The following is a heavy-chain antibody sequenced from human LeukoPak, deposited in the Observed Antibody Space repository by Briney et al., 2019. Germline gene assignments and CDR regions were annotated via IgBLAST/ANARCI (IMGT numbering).Heavy chain of an antibody. J-gene: IGHJ4*02. D-gene: IGHD2-2*01. V-gene: IGHV3-23*01. CDR1: GFTFGSYS. CDR2: IIGSGGST. Sequence: GGSLRLSCAASGFTFGSYSMSWVRQAPGKGLEWVSAIIGSGGSTFYADSVKGRFTISRDNSKNTLYLQMNSLRGEDTAVYYCAHCSSTNCSWSFDYWGQGTPVTVSS. CDR3: AHCSSTNCSWSFDY.